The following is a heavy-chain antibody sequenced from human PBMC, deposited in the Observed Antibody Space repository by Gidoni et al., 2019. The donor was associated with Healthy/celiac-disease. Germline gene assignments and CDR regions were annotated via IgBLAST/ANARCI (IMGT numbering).Heavy chain of an antibody. Sequence: EVQLVQSGAEVKKPGESLKISCKGSGYSFTSYWIGWVRQLPGKGLEWMGIIYPGDSDTRYSPSFQGQVTISADKSISTAYLQWSSLKASDTAMYYCARRIYWTYYDSSGYPQGTRDWFDPWGQGTLVTVSS. J-gene: IGHJ5*02. CDR2: IYPGDSDT. D-gene: IGHD3-22*01. CDR3: ARRIYWTYYDSSGYPQGTRDWFDP. V-gene: IGHV5-51*01. CDR1: GYSFTSYW.